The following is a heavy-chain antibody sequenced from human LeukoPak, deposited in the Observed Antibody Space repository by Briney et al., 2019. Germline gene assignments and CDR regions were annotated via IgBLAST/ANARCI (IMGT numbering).Heavy chain of an antibody. CDR1: GGSISSYY. D-gene: IGHD3-10*01. J-gene: IGHJ6*03. CDR3: ARDRITMVRGYYYYYYMDV. CDR2: IYTSGST. Sequence: SETLSLTCTVSGGSISSYYWSWIRQPAGKGLEWIGRIYTSGSTNYNPSLKSRVTMSVDTSKNQFSLKLSSVTAADTAVYYCARDRITMVRGYYYYYYMDVWGKGTTVTISS. V-gene: IGHV4-4*07.